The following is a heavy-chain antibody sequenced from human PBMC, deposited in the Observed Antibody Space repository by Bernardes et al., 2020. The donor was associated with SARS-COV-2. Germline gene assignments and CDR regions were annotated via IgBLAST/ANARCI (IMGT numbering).Heavy chain of an antibody. CDR2: MNSDGSST. CDR3: ARGYAYFDY. CDR1: GITFSGYW. Sequence: GSLRLSGAASGITFSGYWMHWVRQAPGKGLVWVSRMNSDGSSTSYADSVTGRFTISRDNAKNTLFLQMNSLRDEDTAVYYCARGYAYFDYWGQGTLVTVSS. V-gene: IGHV3-74*01. D-gene: IGHD1-1*01. J-gene: IGHJ4*02.